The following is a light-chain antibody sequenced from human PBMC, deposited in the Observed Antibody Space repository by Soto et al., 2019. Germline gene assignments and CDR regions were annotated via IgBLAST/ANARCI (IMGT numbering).Light chain of an antibody. J-gene: IGKJ4*01. CDR2: ATY. Sequence: DIQMTQSPSSLSASVGDRVTITCRASQDISNSLAWYQQKPGEVPKVLLYATYILQSGVPARFSGSGSGTDFTLTISSLQPEDVATYYCQNYKSASLTFGGGTKVEI. CDR3: QNYKSASLT. CDR1: QDISNS. V-gene: IGKV1-27*01.